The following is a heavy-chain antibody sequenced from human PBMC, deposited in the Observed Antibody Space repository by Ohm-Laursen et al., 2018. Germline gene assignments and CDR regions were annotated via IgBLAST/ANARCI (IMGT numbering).Heavy chain of an antibody. CDR2: ISWNSGSI. CDR3: AKGELSSSQADFDY. J-gene: IGHJ4*02. Sequence: SLRLSCTASGFIFSSYGMHWVRQTPGKGLEWVSGISWNSGSIGYADSVKGRFTISRDNAKNSLYLQMNSLRAEDTALYYCAKGELSSSQADFDYWGQGTLVTVSS. CDR1: GFIFSSYG. V-gene: IGHV3-9*01. D-gene: IGHD3-16*02.